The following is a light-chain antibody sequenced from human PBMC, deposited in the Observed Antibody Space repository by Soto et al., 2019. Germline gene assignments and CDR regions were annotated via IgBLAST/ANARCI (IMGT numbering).Light chain of an antibody. Sequence: DIQMTQSPSPLSASVGDRVTITCRASQTISTYLNWYQQRPGKAPKLVIHDASTLETGVPSRLNGSGSGTEFTFTITTLQSEDIATYYCHQYHSLPLTFGGGTKVDI. J-gene: IGKJ4*01. CDR2: DAS. CDR3: HQYHSLPLT. CDR1: QTISTY. V-gene: IGKV1-33*01.